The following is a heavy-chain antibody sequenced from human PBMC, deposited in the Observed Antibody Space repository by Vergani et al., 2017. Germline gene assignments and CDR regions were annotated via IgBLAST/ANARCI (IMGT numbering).Heavy chain of an antibody. Sequence: QLQLQESGPGLVKPSETLSLTCTVSGGSISSSSYYWGWIRQPPGKGLEWIGSIYYSGSTYYNPSLKSRVTISVDTSKNQFSLKLSSVTAADTAVYYCARAPNYDSSDVSGGGHNDYWGQETLVTVSS. CDR2: IYYSGST. V-gene: IGHV4-39*01. D-gene: IGHD3-22*01. CDR1: GGSISSSSYY. CDR3: ARAPNYDSSDVSGGGHNDY. J-gene: IGHJ4*02.